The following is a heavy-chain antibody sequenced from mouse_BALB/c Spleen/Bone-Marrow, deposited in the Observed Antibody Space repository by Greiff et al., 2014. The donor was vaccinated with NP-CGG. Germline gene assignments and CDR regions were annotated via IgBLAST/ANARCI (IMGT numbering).Heavy chain of an antibody. V-gene: IGHV1-69*02. CDR2: IDPSDSET. J-gene: IGHJ4*01. D-gene: IGHD2-2*01. CDR1: GYNFTSYW. CDR3: ARALGYGYYYAMDY. Sequence: QVQLQQPGAELVKPGAPVKLSCKASGYNFTSYWMNWVKQRPGRGLEWIGRIDPSDSETHYNQKFKDKATLTVDKSSSTAYIQLSSLTSEDSAVYYVARALGYGYYYAMDYWGQGTSVTVSS.